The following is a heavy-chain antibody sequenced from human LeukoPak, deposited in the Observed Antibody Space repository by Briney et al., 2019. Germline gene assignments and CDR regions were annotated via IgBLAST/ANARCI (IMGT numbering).Heavy chain of an antibody. Sequence: SVKVSCKASGGTFSSYAISWVRQAPGQGLEWMGRIIPIFGTANYAQKFQGRVTITTDESTSTAYMELSSLRSEDTAVYYCAREGAVAGTGLYYYYYMDVWGKGTTVTVYS. CDR1: GGTFSSYA. J-gene: IGHJ6*03. V-gene: IGHV1-69*05. D-gene: IGHD6-19*01. CDR2: IIPIFGTA. CDR3: AREGAVAGTGLYYYYYMDV.